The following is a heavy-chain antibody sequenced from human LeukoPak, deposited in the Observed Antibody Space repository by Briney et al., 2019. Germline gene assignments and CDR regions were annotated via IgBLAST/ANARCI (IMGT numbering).Heavy chain of an antibody. J-gene: IGHJ3*02. CDR1: GFSLSTYW. D-gene: IGHD3-3*01. CDR3: ARDQGTIFGVIRNAFDI. CDR2: IKQDESEK. V-gene: IGHV3-7*03. Sequence: GGSLRLSCAASGFSLSTYWMSWVRQAPGKGLEWVANIKQDESEKDYVDSVKGRSTISRDNAKNSLYLQMNSLRAEDTALYYCARDQGTIFGVIRNAFDIWGQGTMVTVSS.